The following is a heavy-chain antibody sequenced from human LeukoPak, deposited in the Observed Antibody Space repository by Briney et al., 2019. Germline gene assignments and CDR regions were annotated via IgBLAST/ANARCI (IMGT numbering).Heavy chain of an antibody. CDR1: GFTFSYYG. J-gene: IGHJ4*02. Sequence: GGSLRLSCAASGFTFSYYGMHWVRQAPGKGLEWVAVISYDGSNKYYADSVKGRFTISRDNSKNTLYLQMNSLRAEDTAVYYCARDNYFDYWGQGTLVTVSS. CDR2: ISYDGSNK. CDR3: ARDNYFDY. V-gene: IGHV3-30*03.